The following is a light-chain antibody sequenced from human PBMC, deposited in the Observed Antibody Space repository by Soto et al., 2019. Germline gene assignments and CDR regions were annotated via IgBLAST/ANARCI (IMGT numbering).Light chain of an antibody. CDR1: RGLLVVNVGKTY. J-gene: IGKJ2*01. CDR3: MQRIEFPYT. CDR2: TLS. Sequence: DIVMTQTHLPLPATLGERPPISSSSVRGLLVVNVGKTYLDWYVQRPGQSPQLLIYTLSFRASGVPDRFSGSGSGTDFTLKISRVEAEDVGVYYCMQRIEFPYTFGQGTKLEIK. V-gene: IGKV2-40*01.